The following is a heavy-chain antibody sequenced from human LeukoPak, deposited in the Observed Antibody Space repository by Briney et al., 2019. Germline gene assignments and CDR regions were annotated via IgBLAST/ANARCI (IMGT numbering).Heavy chain of an antibody. CDR2: ISAYNGNT. D-gene: IGHD3-10*01. Sequence: ASVKVSCKASGYTFTSYGISWVRQAPGQGLEWMGWISAYNGNTNYAQKLQGRVTMTTDTSTSTAYMELRSLRSDDTAVYYCASWKRDYYGSGSYFDYWGQGTLVTVSS. V-gene: IGHV1-18*01. J-gene: IGHJ4*02. CDR3: ASWKRDYYGSGSYFDY. CDR1: GYTFTSYG.